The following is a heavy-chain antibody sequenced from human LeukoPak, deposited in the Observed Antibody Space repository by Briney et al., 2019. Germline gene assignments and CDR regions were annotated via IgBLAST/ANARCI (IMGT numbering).Heavy chain of an antibody. J-gene: IGHJ4*02. D-gene: IGHD3-9*01. V-gene: IGHV3-33*01. Sequence: TGGSLRLSCAASGFSFSSYGMHWVRQAPGKGLEWVAVIWYDGGNKYYADSVMGRFTISRDNSKNTLYLQTNSLRAEDTAVYYCARDVQSQLRYFDWLLNSWGQGTLVTVSS. CDR2: IWYDGGNK. CDR1: GFSFSSYG. CDR3: ARDVQSQLRYFDWLLNS.